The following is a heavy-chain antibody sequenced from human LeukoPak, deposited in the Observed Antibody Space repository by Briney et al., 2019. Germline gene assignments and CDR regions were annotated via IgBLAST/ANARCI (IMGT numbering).Heavy chain of an antibody. J-gene: IGHJ6*02. CDR2: INAGNGNT. V-gene: IGHV1-3*01. CDR3: ARETAVPATIYYYYGMDV. CDR1: GYTFTNYA. D-gene: IGHD2-2*01. Sequence: ASVKVSCKASGYTFTNYAMHWVRQAPGQRLEWMGWINAGNGNTKYSQKFQGRVTITRDTSASTAYMELSSLRSEDTAVYYCARETAVPATIYYYYGMDVWGQGTTVTVSS.